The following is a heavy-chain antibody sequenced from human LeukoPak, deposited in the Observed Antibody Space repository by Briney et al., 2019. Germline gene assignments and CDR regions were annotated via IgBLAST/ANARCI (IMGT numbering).Heavy chain of an antibody. D-gene: IGHD6-19*01. CDR1: GSAFSSQA. V-gene: IGHV3-23*01. Sequence: PGGSLRLSCAASGSAFSSQAMGWVRQAPGKGLEWVSVISDSGDITYYADSVKGRFTISRDNSKNTLYLQMISLRADDTAVYYCAKDARRSDGWYFFDHWGQGALVTVSS. CDR3: AKDARRSDGWYFFDH. J-gene: IGHJ5*02. CDR2: ISDSGDIT.